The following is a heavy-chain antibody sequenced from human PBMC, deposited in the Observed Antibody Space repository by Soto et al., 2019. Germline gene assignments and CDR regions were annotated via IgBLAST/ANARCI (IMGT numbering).Heavy chain of an antibody. CDR2: IYHVGTT. CDR1: GDSISSTRW. CDR3: VRDRGLSYNNGFDF. D-gene: IGHD2-8*01. J-gene: IGHJ4*02. V-gene: IGHV4-4*02. Sequence: QVQLRESGPRLVKPSGTLSLTCTVSGDSISSTRWWTWVRQPPGKGLEWIGEIYHVGTTNYNPSLKSRVTISVDKSNNLFSLRLTSVTAADTAMYYCVRDRGLSYNNGFDFWGQGALVTVSS.